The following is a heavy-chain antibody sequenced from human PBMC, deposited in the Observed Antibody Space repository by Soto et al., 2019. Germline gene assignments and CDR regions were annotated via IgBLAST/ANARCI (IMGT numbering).Heavy chain of an antibody. CDR3: ARYNSYAIDY. V-gene: IGHV4-59*01. CDR2: IHYSGTT. D-gene: IGHD2-8*01. CDR1: GTSISSYY. Sequence: VQLQESGPGLVKPSEPLSLTCTVSGTSISSYYWSWIRQPPGKGLEWIANIHYSGTTNYNPSLASRVTLSVDTSKNQFSLKMTSVTAAYRAMYFCARYNSYAIDYWGRGTLVTVSS. J-gene: IGHJ4*02.